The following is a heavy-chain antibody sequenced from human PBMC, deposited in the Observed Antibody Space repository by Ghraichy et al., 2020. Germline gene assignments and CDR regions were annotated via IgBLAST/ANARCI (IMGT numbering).Heavy chain of an antibody. V-gene: IGHV3-73*01. CDR2: IGSKANSYAT. CDR3: TSRGGGSYSDFDY. Sequence: GGSLRLSCAASGFTFSGSAMYWVRQASGKGLEWVGRIGSKANSYATAYAASVKGRFTISREDAKNTAYLQMNRLKSEDTAVYYCTSRGGGSYSDFDYWGQGTLVTVSS. J-gene: IGHJ4*02. CDR1: GFTFSGSA. D-gene: IGHD1-26*01.